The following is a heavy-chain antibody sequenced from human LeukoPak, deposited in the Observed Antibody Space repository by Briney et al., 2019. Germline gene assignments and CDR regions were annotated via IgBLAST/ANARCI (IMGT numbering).Heavy chain of an antibody. Sequence: PGGSLRLSCAASGFTFSSYSMNWVRQAPGKGLEWVSYISSSSSTIYYADSVKGRLTISRDNAKNSLYLQMDSLRDEDTAVYYCARGPYDFWRYYYYGMDVWGQGTTVTVSS. V-gene: IGHV3-48*02. D-gene: IGHD3-3*01. CDR2: ISSSSSTI. CDR1: GFTFSSYS. CDR3: ARGPYDFWRYYYYGMDV. J-gene: IGHJ6*02.